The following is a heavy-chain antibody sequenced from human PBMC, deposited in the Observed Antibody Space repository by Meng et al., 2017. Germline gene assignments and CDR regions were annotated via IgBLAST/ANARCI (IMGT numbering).Heavy chain of an antibody. CDR1: GGTFSSYT. J-gene: IGHJ4*02. CDR3: ARDAPYYGSGSYFDY. V-gene: IGHV7-4-1*02. D-gene: IGHD3-10*01. CDR2: INTNTGNP. Sequence: QVQLVQSGAEVKKPGSSVKVSCKASGGTFSSYTISWVRQAPGQGLEWMGWINTNTGNPTYAQGFTGRFVFSLDTSVSTAYLQISSLKAEDTAVYYCARDAPYYGSGSYFDYWGQGTLVTVSS.